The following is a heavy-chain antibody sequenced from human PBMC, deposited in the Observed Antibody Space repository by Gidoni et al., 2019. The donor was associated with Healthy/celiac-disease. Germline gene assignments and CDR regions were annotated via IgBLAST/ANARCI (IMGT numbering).Heavy chain of an antibody. D-gene: IGHD2-15*01. V-gene: IGHV3-23*01. CDR3: AKDYYCSGGSCYSTFDY. J-gene: IGHJ4*02. CDR1: GFTFSSYA. CDR2: ISGSGGST. Sequence: EVQLLESGGGLVQPGGSLRLSCAASGFTFSSYAMSWVRQAPEKGLEWVSAISGSGGSTYYADSVKGRFTISRDNSKNTLYLQMNSLRAEDTAVYYCAKDYYCSGGSCYSTFDYWGQGTLVTVSS.